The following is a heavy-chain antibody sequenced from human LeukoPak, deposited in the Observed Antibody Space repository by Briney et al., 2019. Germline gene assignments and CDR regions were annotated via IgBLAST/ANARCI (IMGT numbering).Heavy chain of an antibody. CDR1: GFTFSSYG. V-gene: IGHV3-7*03. J-gene: IGHJ4*02. Sequence: PGRSLRLSCAASGFTFSSYGMHWVRQAPGKGLEWVANIKEDGSVKNYVDSVKGRFTISRDNAKNSLLLQMNSLRAEDTAVYYCARERYGNYNWGQGTLVTVSS. CDR2: IKEDGSVK. D-gene: IGHD4-11*01. CDR3: ARERYGNYN.